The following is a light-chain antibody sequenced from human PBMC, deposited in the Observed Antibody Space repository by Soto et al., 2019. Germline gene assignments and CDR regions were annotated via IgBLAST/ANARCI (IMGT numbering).Light chain of an antibody. CDR2: GAS. CDR1: QGIGSD. CDR3: QQYDNLPPYT. Sequence: QLTQSPSSLSASVGDKVTITCRASQGIGSDLAWYQQKPGRAPKLLIFGASTLQSGVPSRFSGSGSGTDFTLTVSSLQPEDFATYFCQQYDNLPPYTFGQGTKLEIK. V-gene: IGKV1-9*01. J-gene: IGKJ2*01.